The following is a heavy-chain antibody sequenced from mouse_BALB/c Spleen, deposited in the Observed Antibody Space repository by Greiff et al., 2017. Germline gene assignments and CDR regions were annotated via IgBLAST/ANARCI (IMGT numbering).Heavy chain of an antibody. CDR2: IKPGSGGT. CDR1: GYAFTNYL. D-gene: IGHD1-1*01. V-gene: IGHV1-54*01. J-gene: IGHJ1*01. Sequence: VQLQQSGAELVRPGTSVKVSCKASGYAFTNYLIEWVKQRPGQGLEWIGVIKPGSGGTNYNEKFKGKATLTADKSSSTAYMQLSSLTSDDSAVYFCARDYYGSSHWYFDVWGAGTTVTVSS. CDR3: ARDYYGSSHWYFDV.